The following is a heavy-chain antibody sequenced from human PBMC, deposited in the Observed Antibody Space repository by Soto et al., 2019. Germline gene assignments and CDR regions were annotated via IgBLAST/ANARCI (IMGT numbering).Heavy chain of an antibody. CDR2: TYYRSKWYN. Sequence: PSETLSLTCAISGDSVSSNSAAWNWIRQSPSRGLEWLGRTYYRSKWYNDYAVSVKSRITINPDTSKNQFSLQLNSVTPEDTAVYYCARGYITMAQLSFYYMDVWGKGTTVTVSS. V-gene: IGHV6-1*01. CDR3: ARGYITMAQLSFYYMDV. J-gene: IGHJ6*03. CDR1: GDSVSSNSAA. D-gene: IGHD3-10*01.